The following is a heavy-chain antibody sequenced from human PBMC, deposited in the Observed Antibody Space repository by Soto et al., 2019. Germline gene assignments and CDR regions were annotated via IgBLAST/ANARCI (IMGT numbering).Heavy chain of an antibody. D-gene: IGHD3-10*01. CDR1: GGTFSSYA. CDR3: ARALHSVYGMDV. CDR2: IIPIFGTA. V-gene: IGHV1-69*13. J-gene: IGHJ6*02. Sequence: GASVKVSCKASGGTFSSYAISWVRQAPGQGLEWMGGIIPIFGTANYAQKFQGRVTITADESTSTAYMELSSLRSEDTAVYYCARALHSVYGMDVWGQGTTVTVSS.